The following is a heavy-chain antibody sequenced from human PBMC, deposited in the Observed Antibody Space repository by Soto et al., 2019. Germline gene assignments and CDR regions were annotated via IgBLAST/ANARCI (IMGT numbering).Heavy chain of an antibody. CDR2: TKQDGNEK. V-gene: IGHV3-7*01. CDR1: GFTFSNYW. CDR3: ARDRRIELAGSDYYYMDA. Sequence: GGSLRLSCATSGFTFSNYWMSWVRQAPGKGLEWVANTKQDGNEKYNVDSVRGRFTISRDNAKNSLHLQMNSLIAEDTAVYYCARDRRIELAGSDYYYMDAWGKGTTVTVSS. J-gene: IGHJ6*03. D-gene: IGHD6-19*01.